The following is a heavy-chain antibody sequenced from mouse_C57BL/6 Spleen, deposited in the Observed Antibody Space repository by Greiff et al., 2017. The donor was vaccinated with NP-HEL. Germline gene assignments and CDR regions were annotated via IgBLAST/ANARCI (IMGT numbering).Heavy chain of an antibody. J-gene: IGHJ4*01. CDR3: ARSNYGNPGYAMDY. CDR1: GYAFTNYL. CDR2: INPGSGGT. V-gene: IGHV1-54*01. Sequence: QVQLKQSGAELVRPGTSVKVSCKASGYAFTNYLIEWVKQRPGQGLEWIGVINPGSGGTNYNEKFKGKATLTADKSSSTAYMQLSSLTSEDSAVYFCARSNYGNPGYAMDYWGQGTSVTVSS. D-gene: IGHD2-1*01.